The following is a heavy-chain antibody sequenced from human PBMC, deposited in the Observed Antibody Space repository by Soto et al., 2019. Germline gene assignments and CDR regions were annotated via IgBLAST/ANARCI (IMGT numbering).Heavy chain of an antibody. D-gene: IGHD5-18*01. V-gene: IGHV4-4*02. Sequence: QVQLQESGPGLVKPSGTLSLTCAVSGGSISSSNWWSWVRQPPGKGLEWIGEIYHSGSTNYNPSLKSRATIAVDKSKHQFPLQLSSVTAADTAVYYCARGDTAPRTGRDWFDPWGQGTLVTVSS. J-gene: IGHJ5*02. CDR1: GGSISSSNW. CDR3: ARGDTAPRTGRDWFDP. CDR2: IYHSGST.